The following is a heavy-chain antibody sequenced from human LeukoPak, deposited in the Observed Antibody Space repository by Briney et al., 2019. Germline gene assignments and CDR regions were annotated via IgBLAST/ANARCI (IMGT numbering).Heavy chain of an antibody. J-gene: IGHJ4*02. Sequence: SETLSLTCTVFGGSISSSSYYWGWIRQPPGKGLEWIGSIYYSGSTYYNPSLKSRVTISVDTSKNQFSLKLSSVTAADTAVYYCATTRKLTEFDYWGQGTLVTVSS. CDR1: GGSISSSSYY. V-gene: IGHV4-39*01. CDR3: ATTRKLTEFDY. CDR2: IYYSGST. D-gene: IGHD1-14*01.